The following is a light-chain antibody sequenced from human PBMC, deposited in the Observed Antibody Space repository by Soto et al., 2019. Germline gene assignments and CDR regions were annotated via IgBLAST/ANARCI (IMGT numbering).Light chain of an antibody. CDR2: DVT. V-gene: IGLV2-14*03. CDR3: SSYTNSRTYV. CDR1: SSDVGSYNF. J-gene: IGLJ1*01. Sequence: QSALTQPASVSGSPGQSITISCTGTSSDVGSYNFVSWFQQHPGKAPKLVIYDVTSRPSGVSNRFSGSKSGNTASLTISGLQAEDEADYYCSSYTNSRTYVFGSGTKLTVL.